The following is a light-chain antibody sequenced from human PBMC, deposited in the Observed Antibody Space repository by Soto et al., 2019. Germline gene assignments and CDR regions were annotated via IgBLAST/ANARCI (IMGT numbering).Light chain of an antibody. J-gene: IGLJ1*01. Sequence: QSVLTQPPSVSGAPGQRVTISCTGSSSNIGAGYDVHWYQQLPGTAPKLLIYGNSNRPAGVPDRFSGSKSGTSASLAITGLQGEYEADYYCQSYDSSLSGDVFGTGTKVTVL. CDR1: SSNIGAGYD. V-gene: IGLV1-40*01. CDR2: GNS. CDR3: QSYDSSLSGDV.